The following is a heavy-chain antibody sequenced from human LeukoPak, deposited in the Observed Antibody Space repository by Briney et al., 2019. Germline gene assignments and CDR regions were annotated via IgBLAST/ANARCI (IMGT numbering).Heavy chain of an antibody. CDR2: INHSGST. CDR1: GGSFSGYY. CDR3: VRVLTGGFHYYYYMDV. Sequence: SETLSLTCAVYGGSFSGYYWSWIRQPPGKGLEWIGEINHSGSTNYNPSLKSRVTISVDTSKNQFSLKLSSVTAADTAVYYCVRVLTGGFHYYYYMDVWGKGTTVTVSS. V-gene: IGHV4-34*01. J-gene: IGHJ6*03. D-gene: IGHD4-23*01.